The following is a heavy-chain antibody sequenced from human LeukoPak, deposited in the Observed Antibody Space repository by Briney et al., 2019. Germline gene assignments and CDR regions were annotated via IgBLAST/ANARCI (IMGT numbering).Heavy chain of an antibody. CDR3: ARATSGYYDWFDP. CDR2: IYYSGST. J-gene: IGHJ5*02. Sequence: SETLSLTCTVSGGSISSYYWSWIRQPPGKGLEWIGYIYYSGSTNYNPSLKSRVTISVDTSKNQFSLKLSSVTAADTAVYYCARATSGYYDWFDPWGQGTLVTVSS. D-gene: IGHD3-22*01. V-gene: IGHV4-59*01. CDR1: GGSISSYY.